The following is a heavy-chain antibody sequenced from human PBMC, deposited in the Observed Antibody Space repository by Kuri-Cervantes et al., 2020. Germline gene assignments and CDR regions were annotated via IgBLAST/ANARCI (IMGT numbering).Heavy chain of an antibody. CDR3: AKSSGGSSYSGTDY. Sequence: GESLKISCAASGFTFSSYGMHWVRQAPGKGLEWVAVIWYDGSNKYYADSVKGRFTISRDNSKNTLYLQVNSLRVEDTAVYYCAKSSGGSSYSGTDYWGQGTLVTVSS. J-gene: IGHJ4*02. CDR2: IWYDGSNK. CDR1: GFTFSSYG. D-gene: IGHD2-15*01. V-gene: IGHV3-33*06.